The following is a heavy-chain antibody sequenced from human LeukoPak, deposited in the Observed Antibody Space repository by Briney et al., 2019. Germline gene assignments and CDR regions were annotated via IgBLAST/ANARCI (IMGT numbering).Heavy chain of an antibody. V-gene: IGHV3-30*18. CDR2: ISYDGSNK. CDR1: GFTFSSYG. D-gene: IGHD2-2*01. Sequence: GRSLRLSCAASGFTFSSYGMHWVRQAPGKGLEWVAVISYDGSNKYYADSVKGRFTISRDNSKNTLYLQMNSLRAEDTAVYYCAKENSAEYQLLLAYWGQGTLVTISS. CDR3: AKENSAEYQLLLAY. J-gene: IGHJ4*02.